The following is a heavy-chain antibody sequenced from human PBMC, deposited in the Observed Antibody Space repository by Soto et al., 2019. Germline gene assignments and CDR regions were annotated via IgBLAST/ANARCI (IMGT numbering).Heavy chain of an antibody. CDR1: GYTFTIYD. Sequence: GASVKVSCTASGYTFTIYDINWVRQATGQGLGWMGWMNPNSGNTGYAQKFQGRVTMTRNTSISTAYMELSSLRSEDTAVYYCARGRYTMVRGVINTLVGYWGQGTLVTVSS. J-gene: IGHJ4*02. CDR3: ARGRYTMVRGVINTLVGY. V-gene: IGHV1-8*01. D-gene: IGHD3-10*01. CDR2: MNPNSGNT.